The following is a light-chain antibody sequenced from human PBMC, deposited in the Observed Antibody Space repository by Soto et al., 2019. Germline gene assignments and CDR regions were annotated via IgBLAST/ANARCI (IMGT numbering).Light chain of an antibody. CDR1: QIVSDY. Sequence: EVVLTQSPASLSLSPGDRATLSCRADQIVSDYVGWYQQKPGQPPRLLFVDASSRASGVPHRFSAGGSGTDFTLIISSLQPEDFAVYYCQQRVNWPPTFGGGTKVEI. CDR3: QQRVNWPPT. CDR2: DAS. V-gene: IGKV3-11*01. J-gene: IGKJ4*01.